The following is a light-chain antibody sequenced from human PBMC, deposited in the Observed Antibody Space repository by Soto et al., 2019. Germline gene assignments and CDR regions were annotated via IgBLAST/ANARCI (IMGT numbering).Light chain of an antibody. V-gene: IGKV1-39*01. CDR3: QQTYSTPLYT. CDR1: QSIDSY. CDR2: AVS. Sequence: QMTQSPSSLSASVGERVTITCRASQSIDSYLNWYQQKPGKAPKLLIYAVSNLQSGVPSRFSGSGSGTDFSLTVSSLQPEDSATYYCQQTYSTPLYTFGQGTKLEIK. J-gene: IGKJ2*01.